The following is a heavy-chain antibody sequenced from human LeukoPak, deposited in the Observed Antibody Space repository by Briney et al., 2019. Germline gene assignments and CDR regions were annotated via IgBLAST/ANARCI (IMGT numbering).Heavy chain of an antibody. V-gene: IGHV4-38-2*02. D-gene: IGHD2-2*02. J-gene: IGHJ4*02. Sequence: PSETLSLTCTVSGYSISSGYYWGWIRQPPGKGLEWIGSIYYSGSTYYNPSLKSRVTISVDTSKNQFSLKLSSVTAADTAVYYCARVLYCSSTSCYSSYYFDYWGQGTLVTVSS. CDR2: IYYSGST. CDR1: GYSISSGYY. CDR3: ARVLYCSSTSCYSSYYFDY.